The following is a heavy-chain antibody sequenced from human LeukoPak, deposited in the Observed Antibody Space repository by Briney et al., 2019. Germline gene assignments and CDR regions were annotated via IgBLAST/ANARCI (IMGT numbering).Heavy chain of an antibody. D-gene: IGHD5-12*01. Sequence: PGGSLRLSCAASGFTFSSYGMHWVRQAPGKGLEGVAFIRYDGSNKYYADSVKGRFTISRDNSKNTLYLQMNSLRAEDTAVYYCAKDKSMVATENFDYWGQGTLVTVSS. CDR1: GFTFSSYG. CDR2: IRYDGSNK. J-gene: IGHJ4*02. CDR3: AKDKSMVATENFDY. V-gene: IGHV3-30*02.